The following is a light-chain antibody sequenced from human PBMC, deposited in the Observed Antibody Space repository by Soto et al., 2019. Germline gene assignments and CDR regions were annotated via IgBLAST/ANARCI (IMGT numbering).Light chain of an antibody. J-gene: IGKJ2*01. CDR2: DAS. CDR3: QQYNTYPYT. Sequence: DIQMTQSPSTLSASVGDRVTITCRASQSIDSWLAWYQQKPGKAPKILIYDASSLESGVPSRFSGSGSGTEFTLTISSLQPDDFATYYCQQYNTYPYTCGQGTKLEIK. CDR1: QSIDSW. V-gene: IGKV1-5*01.